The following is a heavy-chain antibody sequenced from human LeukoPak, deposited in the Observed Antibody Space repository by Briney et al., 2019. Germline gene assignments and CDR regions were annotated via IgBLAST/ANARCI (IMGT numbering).Heavy chain of an antibody. V-gene: IGHV3-7*01. Sequence: PGGSLRLSCAASGFTFSSYWMSWVRQAPGKGLEWVANIKQDGSEKYYVDSVKGRFTISRDNAKNSLYLQMNSLRAEDTAVYYCARRTYGSGSSGAFDIWGQGTMVTVSS. D-gene: IGHD3-10*01. CDR2: IKQDGSEK. J-gene: IGHJ3*02. CDR3: ARRTYGSGSSGAFDI. CDR1: GFTFSSYW.